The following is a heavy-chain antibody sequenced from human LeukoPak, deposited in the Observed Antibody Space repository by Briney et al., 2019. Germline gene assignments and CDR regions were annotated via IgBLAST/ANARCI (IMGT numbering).Heavy chain of an antibody. CDR1: GFTFSSYA. V-gene: IGHV3-23*01. Sequence: GGSLRLSCAASGFTFSSYAMSWVRQAPGKGLEWVSGSGGSGGTTYYADSVKGRFTISRDNSKNTLYLQMNSLRDEDTAVYYCARVTTGKGGNADYWGQGTLVTVSS. D-gene: IGHD4-23*01. J-gene: IGHJ4*02. CDR2: SGGSGGTT. CDR3: ARVTTGKGGNADY.